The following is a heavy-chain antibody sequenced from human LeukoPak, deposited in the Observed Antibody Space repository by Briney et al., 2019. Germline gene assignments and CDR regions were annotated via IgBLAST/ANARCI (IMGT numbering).Heavy chain of an antibody. D-gene: IGHD1-26*01. CDR2: IYYSGNT. V-gene: IGHV4-31*03. CDR1: GGSINRGGYY. Sequence: SETLSLTCTVSGGSINRGGYYWSWIRQHPGKGLEWIGYIYYSGNTYYNPPLKSRVSISMDTSKNQFSLKLSSLTAADTAVYYCARGGGSDDFDFWGQGTLVTVSS. J-gene: IGHJ4*02. CDR3: ARGGGSDDFDF.